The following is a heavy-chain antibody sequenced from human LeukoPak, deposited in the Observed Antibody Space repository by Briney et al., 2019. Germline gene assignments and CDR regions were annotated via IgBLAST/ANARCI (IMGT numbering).Heavy chain of an antibody. CDR1: VYTFTRYG. CDR2: ISAYNGKT. CDR3: AREGPYYYDSSGASY. V-gene: IGHV1-18*01. J-gene: IGHJ4*02. Sequence: GASVKVSCKASVYTFTRYGISWVRQAPGQGVEGMGWISAYNGKTKYAQKLQGRVTMTTDTSTSTAYMELRSLRSDDTAVYYCAREGPYYYDSSGASYWGQGTLVTVSS. D-gene: IGHD3-22*01.